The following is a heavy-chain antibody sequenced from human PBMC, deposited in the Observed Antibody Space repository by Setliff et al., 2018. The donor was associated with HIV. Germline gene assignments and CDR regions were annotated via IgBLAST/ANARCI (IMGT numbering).Heavy chain of an antibody. CDR2: IDTDNGYR. Sequence: ASVKVSCKASGYTFSEYAIHWVRQAPGQRLEWMGRIDTDNGYRRYSPKLQGRVTITKDTSASTAYMEMSSLRSEDTAVYYCANGGSGGQFDYWGQGTLVTVSS. D-gene: IGHD3-16*01. CDR3: ANGGSGGQFDY. CDR1: GYTFSEYA. J-gene: IGHJ4*02. V-gene: IGHV1-3*04.